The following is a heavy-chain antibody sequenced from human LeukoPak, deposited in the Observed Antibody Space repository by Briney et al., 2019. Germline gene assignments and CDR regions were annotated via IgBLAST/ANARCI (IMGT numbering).Heavy chain of an antibody. CDR2: INHRGAT. CDR3: ARGKGDLSMIVMIVTAVEFYFDS. V-gene: IGHV4-34*01. CDR1: GGSLSDHD. Sequence: SETLSLTCAVFGGSLSDHDWSWIRQPPGKGLEWIGEINHRGATNYNPSLKSRVTLPLDTSKNQVSLKLNSLTAADTAVYYCARGKGDLSMIVMIVTAVEFYFDSWGPGTLVTVSS. D-gene: IGHD3-22*01. J-gene: IGHJ4*02.